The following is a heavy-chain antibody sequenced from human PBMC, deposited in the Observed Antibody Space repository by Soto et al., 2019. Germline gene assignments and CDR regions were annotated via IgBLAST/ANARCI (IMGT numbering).Heavy chain of an antibody. J-gene: IGHJ5*02. CDR3: AKDYLRWAQS. D-gene: IGHD1-26*01. V-gene: IGHV3-23*01. CDR1: GFTFSYNV. CDR2: ISGRGST. Sequence: GGSLRLSCAASGFTFSYNVMSWVRQPPGKGLGWVSAISGRGSTFYADSVKGRFTIPRDNSKNTLYLQMNSLRAEDTAVYYCAKDYLRWAQSWGQGTLVTVSS.